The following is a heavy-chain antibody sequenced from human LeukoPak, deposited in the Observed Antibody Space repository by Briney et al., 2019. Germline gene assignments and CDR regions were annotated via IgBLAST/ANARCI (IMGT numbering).Heavy chain of an antibody. D-gene: IGHD2-2*03. CDR1: GRSFSGYY. CDR2: INHSGST. CDR3: ARALGYCSSTSCYGLYWYFDL. J-gene: IGHJ2*01. V-gene: IGHV4-34*01. Sequence: SETLSLTCAVYGRSFSGYYWSWIRQPPGKGLEWIGEINHSGSTNYNPSLKSRVTISVDTSKNQFSLKLSSVTAADTAVYYCARALGYCSSTSCYGLYWYFDLWGRGTLVTVSS.